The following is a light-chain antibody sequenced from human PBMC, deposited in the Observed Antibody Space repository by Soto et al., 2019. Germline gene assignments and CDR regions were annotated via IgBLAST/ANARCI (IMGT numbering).Light chain of an antibody. CDR3: QQYSNGPPIT. J-gene: IGKJ5*01. CDR2: DAS. CDR1: QSISSY. Sequence: EIVFTQPPATLSLSPGERATLSCRASQSISSYLAWYQQKPGQAPRLLIYDASNRATGIPARFSGSGSGTEFTLTISSLQSEDFAVYYCQQYSNGPPITFGQGTRLEIK. V-gene: IGKV3-11*01.